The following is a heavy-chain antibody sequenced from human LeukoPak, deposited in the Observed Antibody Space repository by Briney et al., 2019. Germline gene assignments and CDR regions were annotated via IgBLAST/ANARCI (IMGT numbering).Heavy chain of an antibody. V-gene: IGHV1-18*04. J-gene: IGHJ6*02. D-gene: IGHD5-18*01. CDR1: GYTFSSYG. Sequence: ASVKVSFKASGYTFSSYGISWVRQAPGQGLEWMGWISPYNGNTEYGQKVQGRVAMTTDRPTTTASLELRRLRFDDTAVYYCARVRPPNIVDSVMDYKFYHDMDVWGQGTTVTVSS. CDR2: ISPYNGNT. CDR3: ARVRPPNIVDSVMDYKFYHDMDV.